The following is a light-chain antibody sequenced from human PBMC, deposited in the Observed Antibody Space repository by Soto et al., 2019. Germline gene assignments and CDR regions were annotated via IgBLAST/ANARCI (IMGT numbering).Light chain of an antibody. CDR3: QQAASFPIT. Sequence: EIVFTQSPGTLSLSPGERATLSCRASQSVSNNYLAWYQQKPGQAPRLLMYGASTRAADIPARFSGSGSGTEFTLTINSLQPEDFATYYCQQAASFPITFGQGRRLEIK. J-gene: IGKJ5*01. CDR1: QSVSNNY. CDR2: GAS. V-gene: IGKV3D-7*01.